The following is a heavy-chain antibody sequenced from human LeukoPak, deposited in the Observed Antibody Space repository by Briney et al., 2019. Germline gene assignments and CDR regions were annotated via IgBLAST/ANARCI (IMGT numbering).Heavy chain of an antibody. V-gene: IGHV4-59*11. CDR2: ISSSGST. CDR3: ARDVLEGYYSYYFMDV. Sequence: SETLSLTCSVSGGSITSHYWSWIRQPPGKGLEWIGYISSSGSTDYNPSLKSRVTISLNTSRTKFSLKLSSVTAADTAVYYCARDVLEGYYSYYFMDVWGKGTTVTVSS. CDR1: GGSITSHY. J-gene: IGHJ6*03. D-gene: IGHD1-1*01.